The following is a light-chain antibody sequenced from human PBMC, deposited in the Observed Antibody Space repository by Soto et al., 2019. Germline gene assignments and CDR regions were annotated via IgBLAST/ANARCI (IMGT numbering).Light chain of an antibody. CDR2: DAS. Sequence: EVVWTQSPSTLSFSPWQRAPLSSRASQSVSTYLAWYQQEPGQAPRLLIYDASNRATGIPARFSGSGSATDFTLTISSLEPEDFAVYYCQQRSSWITFGQGTRLEN. V-gene: IGKV3-11*01. CDR3: QQRSSWIT. J-gene: IGKJ5*01. CDR1: QSVSTY.